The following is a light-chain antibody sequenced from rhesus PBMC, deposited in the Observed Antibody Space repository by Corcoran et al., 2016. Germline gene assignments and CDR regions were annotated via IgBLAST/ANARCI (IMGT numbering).Light chain of an antibody. CDR2: KAS. CDR3: QQYSSRLT. V-gene: IGKV1-22*01. CDR1: QSISSW. J-gene: IGKJ4*01. Sequence: DIQMTQSPSSLSASVGDTVTITCRASQSISSWLAWYQQKLGKAPKLLIYKASSLQSGVPSRFSGSGSGTDFTLTISSLQSEDFATYYCQQYSSRLTFGGGTKVEIK.